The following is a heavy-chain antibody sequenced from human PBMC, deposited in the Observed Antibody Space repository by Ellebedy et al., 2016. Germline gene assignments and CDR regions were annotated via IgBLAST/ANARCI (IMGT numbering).Heavy chain of an antibody. CDR2: IYHSGST. CDR1: GYSISSGYY. CDR3: ARQAPSYYDSSGYYYDWYFDL. D-gene: IGHD3-22*01. J-gene: IGHJ2*01. V-gene: IGHV4-38-2*02. Sequence: SETLSLTXTVSGYSISSGYYWGWIRQPPGKGLEWIGSIYHSGSTYYNPSLKSRVTISVDTSKNQFSLKLSSVTAADTAVYYCARQAPSYYDSSGYYYDWYFDLWGRGTLVTVSS.